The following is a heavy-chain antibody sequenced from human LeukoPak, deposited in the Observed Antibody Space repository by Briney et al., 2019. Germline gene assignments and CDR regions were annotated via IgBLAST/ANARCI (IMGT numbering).Heavy chain of an antibody. CDR3: AREVSEGFDF. Sequence: GGSLRLSCAASGFTFSSSAMSWVRQAPGKGLEWVSSFGTRSTSVYHAGSVKGRFAISRDNAKNSLYLQRNSLRAEDTALYYCAREVSEGFDFWGQGTLVTVSP. CDR1: GFTFSSSA. CDR2: FGTRSTSV. V-gene: IGHV3-21*01. J-gene: IGHJ4*02. D-gene: IGHD3-22*01.